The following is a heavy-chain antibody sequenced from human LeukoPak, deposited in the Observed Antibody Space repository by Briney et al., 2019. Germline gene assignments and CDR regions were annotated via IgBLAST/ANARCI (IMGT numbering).Heavy chain of an antibody. CDR2: IVVGSGNT. V-gene: IGHV1-58*02. J-gene: IGHJ4*02. CDR1: GFTFTSSA. Sequence: SVKVSCKASGFTFTSSAMQWVRQARGQRLEWIGWIVVGSGNTNYAQKFQERVTITRDMSTSTAYMELSGLRSEDTAVYYCAADAGIRGSSSWYYFDYWGQGTLVTASS. D-gene: IGHD6-13*01. CDR3: AADAGIRGSSSWYYFDY.